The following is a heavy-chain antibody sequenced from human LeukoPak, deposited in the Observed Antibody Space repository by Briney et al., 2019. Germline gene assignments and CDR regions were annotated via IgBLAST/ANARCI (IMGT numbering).Heavy chain of an antibody. CDR1: GFTFSSYC. Sequence: GGSLRLSCAASGFTFSSYCMNWVRQAPGKGLEWVSYISSSSNTMYNADSVKGRFTIFRDNAKNSLYLQMNSLRDDDTAVYYCARSDWFDPWGQGTLVTVSS. V-gene: IGHV3-48*02. CDR2: ISSSSNTM. J-gene: IGHJ5*02. CDR3: ARSDWFDP.